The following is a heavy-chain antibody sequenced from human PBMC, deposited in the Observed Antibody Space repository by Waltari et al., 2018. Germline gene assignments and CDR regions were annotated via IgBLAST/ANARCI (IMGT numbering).Heavy chain of an antibody. CDR3: ARDEGNNRSTMVQGVILDY. CDR1: GGTFSSYA. CDR2: IIPILGRA. D-gene: IGHD3-10*01. J-gene: IGHJ4*02. Sequence: QVQLVQSGAEVKKPGSSVKVSCKASGGTFSSYAISWVRQAPGQGLEWMGGIIPILGRANYAQKFQGRVTITADKSTSTAYMELSSLRSEDTAVYYCARDEGNNRSTMVQGVILDYWGQGTLVTVSS. V-gene: IGHV1-69*10.